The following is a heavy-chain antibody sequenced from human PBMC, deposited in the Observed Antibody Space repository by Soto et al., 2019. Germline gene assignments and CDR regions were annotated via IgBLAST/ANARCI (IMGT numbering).Heavy chain of an antibody. V-gene: IGHV4-30-4*01. CDR1: GGSINSYY. CDR3: ARDLRGFGFDP. J-gene: IGHJ5*02. Sequence: SETLSLTCTVSGGSINSYYWSWIRQPPGKGLEWIGYIYYSGSTYYNPSLKSRVTISVDTSKNQFSLKLSSVTAADTAVYYCARDLRGFGFDPWGQGTLVTVSS. D-gene: IGHD3-10*01. CDR2: IYYSGST.